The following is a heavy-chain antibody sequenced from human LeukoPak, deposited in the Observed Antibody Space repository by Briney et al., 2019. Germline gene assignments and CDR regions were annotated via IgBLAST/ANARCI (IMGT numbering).Heavy chain of an antibody. D-gene: IGHD2-2*02. CDR1: GGSFSGYY. J-gene: IGHJ4*02. Sequence: KTSETLSLTCAVYGGSFSGYYWSWIRQPPGKGLEWIGEINHSGSTNYNPSLKSRVTISVDTSKNQFSLKLSSVTAADTAVYYCARLHCSSTSCYSYFDYWGQGTLVTVSS. CDR3: ARLHCSSTSCYSYFDY. CDR2: INHSGST. V-gene: IGHV4-34*01.